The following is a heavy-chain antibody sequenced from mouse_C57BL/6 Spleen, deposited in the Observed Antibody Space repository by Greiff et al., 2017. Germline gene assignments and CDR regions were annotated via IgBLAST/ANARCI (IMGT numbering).Heavy chain of an antibody. CDR2: IYPGSGST. V-gene: IGHV1-55*01. CDR3: ERYYDGSSYGWYFDV. CDR1: GYTFTSYW. J-gene: IGHJ1*03. Sequence: QVQLQQPGAELVKPGASVKMSCKASGYTFTSYWITWVKQRPGQGLEWIGDIYPGSGSTNYNEKFKSKATLTVDTSSSTAYMQLSSLTSEDSAVYYCERYYDGSSYGWYFDVWGTGTTVTVSS. D-gene: IGHD1-1*01.